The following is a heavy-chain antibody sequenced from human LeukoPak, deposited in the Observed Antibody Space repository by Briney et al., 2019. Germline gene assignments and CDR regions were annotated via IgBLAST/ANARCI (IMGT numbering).Heavy chain of an antibody. CDR1: GASVSGSNYY. CDR2: IYSSGST. V-gene: IGHV4-39*02. D-gene: IGHD5-18*01. CDR3: AKRGGYGLIDY. J-gene: IGHJ4*02. Sequence: SETLSLTCAVSGASVSGSNYYWGWIRQPPGKGLEWIGNIYSSGSTYYNASLQSRVTISIDTSKNHFSLRLNSVTAADTAMYYCAKRGGYGLIDYWGQGTRVTVSS.